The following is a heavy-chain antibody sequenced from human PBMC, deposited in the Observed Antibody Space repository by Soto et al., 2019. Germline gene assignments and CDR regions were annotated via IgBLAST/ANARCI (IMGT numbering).Heavy chain of an antibody. CDR2: IYHSGSI. V-gene: IGHV4-30-2*01. Sequence: SETLSLTCAVSGGSISSGGYSWSWIRQPPGKGLEGIGYIYHSGSIYYNPSPKSRVTISVDRSKNQFSLKLSSVTAADTAVYYCARHYEQLVLYGMDVWGQGTTVTVSS. CDR1: GGSISSGGYS. CDR3: ARHYEQLVLYGMDV. J-gene: IGHJ6*02. D-gene: IGHD6-13*01.